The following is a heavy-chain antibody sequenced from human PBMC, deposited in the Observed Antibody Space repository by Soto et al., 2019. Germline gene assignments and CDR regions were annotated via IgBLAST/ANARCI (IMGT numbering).Heavy chain of an antibody. CDR3: ARGAHIVVVPAAGATYGDRGGCAFDI. CDR2: IYYSGST. D-gene: IGHD2-2*01. V-gene: IGHV4-30-4*01. Sequence: SETLSLTCTVSGGSISSGDYYWSWIRQPPGKGLEWIGYIYYSGSTYYNPSLKCRVTISVDTSKNQFTMNLSSVTAADTAVYYWARGAHIVVVPAAGATYGDRGGCAFDIWGQGTMVTVSS. CDR1: GGSISSGDYY. J-gene: IGHJ3*02.